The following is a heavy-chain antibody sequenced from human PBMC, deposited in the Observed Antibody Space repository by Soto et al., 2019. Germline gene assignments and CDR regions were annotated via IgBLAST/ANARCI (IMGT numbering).Heavy chain of an antibody. Sequence: GGSLRLSCVASGFTFISSFMGWIRQAPGKGLEWVANINQDGGVTYYVDSVEGRFTISSDNTKDSLYLQMNSLRGEDTAIYYCARYYRGSGRYFFDYWGQGTLVTVSS. CDR2: INQDGGVT. D-gene: IGHD6-19*01. CDR1: GFTFISSF. V-gene: IGHV3-7*03. J-gene: IGHJ4*02. CDR3: ARYYRGSGRYFFDY.